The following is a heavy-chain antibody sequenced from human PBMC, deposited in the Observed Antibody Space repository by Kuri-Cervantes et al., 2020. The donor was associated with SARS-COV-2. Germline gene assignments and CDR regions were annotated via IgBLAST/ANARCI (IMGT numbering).Heavy chain of an antibody. CDR1: GFTFSGFA. Sequence: GESLKISCAATGFTFSGFAMHWVRQVPGKGLEQVSSISADGRRTFYVDSVKGRFSISRDNSKNTVYRQMGRLRAEDKAVYFCARPYGDAGNSGYFGYWGQGAPVTFSS. CDR3: ARPYGDAGNSGYFGY. D-gene: IGHD4-23*01. J-gene: IGHJ4*02. V-gene: IGHV3-64*02. CDR2: ISADGRRT.